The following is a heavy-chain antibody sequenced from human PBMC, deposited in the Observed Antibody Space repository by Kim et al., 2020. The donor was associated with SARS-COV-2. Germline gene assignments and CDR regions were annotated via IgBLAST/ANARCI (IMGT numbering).Heavy chain of an antibody. CDR3: AKDLEYCSSTSCRYYYYYYMDG. D-gene: IGHD2-2*01. Sequence: GGSLRLSCAASGFTFSSYGMHWVRQAPGKGLEWVAVISYDGSNKYYADSVKGRFTISRDNSKNTLYLQMNSLRAEDTAVYYCAKDLEYCSSTSCRYYYYYYMDGWGKGTTVTVSS. CDR1: GFTFSSYG. CDR2: ISYDGSNK. V-gene: IGHV3-30*18. J-gene: IGHJ6*03.